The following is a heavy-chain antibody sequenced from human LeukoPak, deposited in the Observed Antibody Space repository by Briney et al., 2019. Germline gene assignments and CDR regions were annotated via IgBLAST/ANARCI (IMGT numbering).Heavy chain of an antibody. CDR2: IIPIFGTA. V-gene: IGHV1-69*13. CDR1: GGTFSSYA. D-gene: IGHD2-2*02. CDR3: ARDVVPAAIRGNNWFDP. J-gene: IGHJ5*02. Sequence: SVKVSCKASGGTFSSYAIRWVRQAPGQRLEWMGGIIPIFGTANYAQKFQGRVTITADESTSTAYMELSSLRSEDTAVYYCARDVVPAAIRGNNWFDPWGQGTLVTVSS.